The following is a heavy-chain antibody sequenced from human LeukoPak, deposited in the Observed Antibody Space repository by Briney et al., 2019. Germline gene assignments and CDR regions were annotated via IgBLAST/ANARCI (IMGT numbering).Heavy chain of an antibody. Sequence: GVSLRLASAASGFTFSRNATNWLRQAPAKRLEWVTFIRSSSNYMSYADSHKGRFTITRDNTKNTLNLQMNSLRAEDTAVYYCARPLDSSNNYFDYWGQGTLVTVSA. J-gene: IGHJ4*02. CDR1: GFTFSRNA. D-gene: IGHD6-13*01. V-gene: IGHV3-21*01. CDR3: ARPLDSSNNYFDY. CDR2: IRSSSNYM.